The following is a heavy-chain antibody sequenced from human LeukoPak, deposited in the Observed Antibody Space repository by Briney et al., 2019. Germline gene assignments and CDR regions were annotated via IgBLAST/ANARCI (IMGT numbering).Heavy chain of an antibody. Sequence: GGSLRLSCAASGFTFSSYIMNWVRQAPGKGLEWVSYISSSSSTIYYADSVKGRFTISRDNAKNSLYLQMNSLRAEDTAVYYCARAGRYFDWLLLGYAFDIWGQGTMVTVSS. CDR3: ARAGRYFDWLLLGYAFDI. D-gene: IGHD3-9*01. V-gene: IGHV3-48*01. CDR1: GFTFSSYI. J-gene: IGHJ3*02. CDR2: ISSSSSTI.